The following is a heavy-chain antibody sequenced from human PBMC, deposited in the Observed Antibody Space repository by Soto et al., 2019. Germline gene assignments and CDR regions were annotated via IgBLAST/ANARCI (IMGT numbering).Heavy chain of an antibody. V-gene: IGHV3-30*03. J-gene: IGHJ4*02. D-gene: IGHD5-12*01. Sequence: QVQLVESGGGVVQPGRSLRPSCAASGFTFSNFGRNWFRRAPVKGLGGVAVISYDGNTKYYADSVKGGFTNSRDNSKNTLYLQMDSLRVEDTAVYYCTSQVATGDWGQGTLVTVSS. CDR2: ISYDGNTK. CDR1: GFTFSNFG. CDR3: TSQVATGD.